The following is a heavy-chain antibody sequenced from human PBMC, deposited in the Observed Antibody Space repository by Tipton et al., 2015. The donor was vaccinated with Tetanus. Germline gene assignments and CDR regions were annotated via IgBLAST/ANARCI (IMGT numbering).Heavy chain of an antibody. CDR2: IYYTGNT. CDR1: GDSFTGFY. Sequence: TLSLTCAVSGDSFTGFYWHWIRQHPERGLEWIGYIYYTGNTYYNPSLKSRVTISVDTSKNQFSLKLTSLTAADTAVYYCARRLIQNWFDPWGQGTLVTVSS. D-gene: IGHD2-8*01. CDR3: ARRLIQNWFDP. J-gene: IGHJ5*02. V-gene: IGHV4-31*11.